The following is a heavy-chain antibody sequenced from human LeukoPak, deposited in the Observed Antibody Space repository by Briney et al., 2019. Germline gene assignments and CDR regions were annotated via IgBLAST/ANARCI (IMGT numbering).Heavy chain of an antibody. CDR1: GFTFSSYA. CDR3: AKDRDSSSWFDY. J-gene: IGHJ4*02. Sequence: GGSLRLSCAASGFTFSSYAMSWVRQAPGKGLEWVSAISGSGGSTYYADSVKGRFTISRDNSKNMLYLQMNSLRAEDTAVYYCAKDRDSSSWFDYWGQGTLVTVSS. D-gene: IGHD6-13*01. V-gene: IGHV3-23*01. CDR2: ISGSGGST.